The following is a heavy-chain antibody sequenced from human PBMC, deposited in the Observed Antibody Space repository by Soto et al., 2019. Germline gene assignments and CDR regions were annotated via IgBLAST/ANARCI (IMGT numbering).Heavy chain of an antibody. CDR3: AINPITGTTHYFDY. V-gene: IGHV1-18*01. Sequence: ASVKVSCKASGYTFTSYGISWVRQAPGQGLEWMGWISAYNGNTNYAQKLQGRVTMTTDTSTSTAYMELRSLRSDDTAVYYCAINPITGTTHYFDYWGQGTLVTVSS. CDR2: ISAYNGNT. CDR1: GYTFTSYG. J-gene: IGHJ4*02. D-gene: IGHD1-7*01.